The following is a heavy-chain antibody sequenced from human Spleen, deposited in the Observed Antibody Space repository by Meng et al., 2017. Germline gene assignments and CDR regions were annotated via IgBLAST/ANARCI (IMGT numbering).Heavy chain of an antibody. V-gene: IGHV3-33*01. CDR2: IWYDGSNK. CDR3: ARDTSSWARNFDY. D-gene: IGHD6-13*01. J-gene: IGHJ4*02. CDR1: GFTISSYG. Sequence: GESLKISCAASGFTISSYGMHWVRQAPGKGLEWVAVIWYDGSNKYYADSVKGRFTTSRDNSTNTLYLQMNSLRAEDTAVYYCARDTSSWARNFDYWGQGTLVTVSS.